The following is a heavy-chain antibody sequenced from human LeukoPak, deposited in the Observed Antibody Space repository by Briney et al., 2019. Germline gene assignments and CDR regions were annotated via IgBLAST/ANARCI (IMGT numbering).Heavy chain of an antibody. V-gene: IGHV4-39*01. CDR3: WRPHCSNSVCSSSRVDF. D-gene: IGHD2-8*01. CDR1: GGSISSGGYY. CDR2: IHYSGST. Sequence: SETLSLTCTVSGGSISSGGYYWGWIRQPPGKGLEWIGNIHYSGSTYYSPSLKNRVTISVDTSKNQFSLRLKSVTAADTAVYYCWRPHCSNSVCSSSRVDFWGQGTLVTVSS. J-gene: IGHJ4*02.